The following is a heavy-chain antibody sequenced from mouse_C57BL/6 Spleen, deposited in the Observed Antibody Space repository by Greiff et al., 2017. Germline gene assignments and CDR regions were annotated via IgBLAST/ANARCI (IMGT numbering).Heavy chain of an antibody. CDR3: ARSSAYPWYFDV. V-gene: IGHV1-61*01. J-gene: IGHJ1*03. CDR1: GYTFTSYW. CDR2: IYPSDSET. Sequence: QVQLQQPGAELVRPGSSVKLSCKASGYTFTSYWMDWVKQRPGQGLEWIGNIYPSDSETHYNQKFKDKATLTVDKSSSTAYMQLISLTSEDSAVYYCARSSAYPWYFDVWGTGTTVTVSS. D-gene: IGHD5-1*01.